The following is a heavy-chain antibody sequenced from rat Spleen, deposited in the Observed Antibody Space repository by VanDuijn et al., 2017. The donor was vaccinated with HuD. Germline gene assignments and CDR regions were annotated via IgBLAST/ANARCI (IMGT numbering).Heavy chain of an antibody. D-gene: IGHD1-9*01. J-gene: IGHJ2*01. CDR3: ARLSILRVYDY. CDR1: GFTFSNYG. Sequence: EVQLVESGGGLVQPGRSLKLSCAASGFTFSNYGMHWCRQAPTKGLEWVATISYDGSSTYYRDSVKGRFTISRDNAKSTLYLQMDSLRSEDTATYYCARLSILRVYDYWGQGVMVTVSS. CDR2: ISYDGSST. V-gene: IGHV5-29*01.